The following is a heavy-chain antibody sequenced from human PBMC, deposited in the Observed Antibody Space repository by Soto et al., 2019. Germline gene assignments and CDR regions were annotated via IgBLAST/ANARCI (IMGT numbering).Heavy chain of an antibody. Sequence: EVQLLESGGDLVQPGGSLRLSCAASGFMFSSYAMSWVRQVPGKGLEWVSAISGSRGATYYADSVKGRFTISRDNSKNPLYLQMNSLRGEDTAIYYCAKGDWKFDPWGQGTLVTVSS. V-gene: IGHV3-23*01. CDR1: GFMFSSYA. CDR2: ISGSRGAT. CDR3: AKGDWKFDP. J-gene: IGHJ5*02. D-gene: IGHD1-1*01.